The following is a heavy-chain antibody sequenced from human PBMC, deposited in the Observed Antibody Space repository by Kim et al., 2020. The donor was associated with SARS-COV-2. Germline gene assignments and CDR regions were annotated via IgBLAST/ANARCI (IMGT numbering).Heavy chain of an antibody. J-gene: IGHJ4*02. CDR3: ARDSTGSFDY. Sequence: KYYAEHVKCRFTISRDISKNSLHLQMNSLTAEDTAVYYGARDSTGSFDYWGQGTLVTVSS. CDR2: K. V-gene: IGHV3-30*01. D-gene: IGHD1-1*01.